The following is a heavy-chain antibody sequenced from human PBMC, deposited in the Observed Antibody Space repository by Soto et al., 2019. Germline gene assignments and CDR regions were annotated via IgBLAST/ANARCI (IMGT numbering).Heavy chain of an antibody. J-gene: IGHJ4*02. CDR3: AREAPLVRGVTFDS. Sequence: QVQLQESGPGLVKPSETLSLTCTVSGDSNSPYYWNWIRQPAGKGLEWIGRIFTRGSTNYNPSLKSRVTMSLDTSKNQVSLEMRSVTAADTAVYYCAREAPLVRGVTFDSWGQGTLVTVSS. D-gene: IGHD3-10*01. CDR1: GDSNSPYY. V-gene: IGHV4-4*07. CDR2: IFTRGST.